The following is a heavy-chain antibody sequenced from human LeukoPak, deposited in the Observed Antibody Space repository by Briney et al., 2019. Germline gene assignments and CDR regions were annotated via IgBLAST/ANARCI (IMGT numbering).Heavy chain of an antibody. Sequence: SETLSLTCTVSGGSISSSSYYWGWIRQPPGKGLEWIGSIYYSGSTYHNPSLKSRVTISVDTSKNQFSLKLSSVTAADTAVYYCARVYDEGTGGYYLAYWGQGTLVTVSP. CDR3: ARVYDEGTGGYYLAY. CDR1: GGSISSSSYY. V-gene: IGHV4-39*07. J-gene: IGHJ4*02. D-gene: IGHD3-22*01. CDR2: IYYSGST.